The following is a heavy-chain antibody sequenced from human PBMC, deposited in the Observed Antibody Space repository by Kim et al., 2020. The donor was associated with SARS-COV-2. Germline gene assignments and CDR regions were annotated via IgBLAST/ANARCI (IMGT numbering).Heavy chain of an antibody. CDR3: ARGSSLTIFGVVGWFEP. V-gene: IGHV4-59*09. J-gene: IGHJ5*02. D-gene: IGHD3-3*01. Sequence: LKSRVTISAATSKNQFSRKLSSVTAADTAVYYCARGSSLTIFGVVGWFEPWGQGTLVTVSS.